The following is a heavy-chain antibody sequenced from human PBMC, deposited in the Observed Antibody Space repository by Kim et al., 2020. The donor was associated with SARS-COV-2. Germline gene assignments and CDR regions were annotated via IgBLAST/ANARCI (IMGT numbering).Heavy chain of an antibody. J-gene: IGHJ5*02. Sequence: NPSLKSRSPISVDTSKNQFSLKLSSVTAADTAVYYCARDSGSYYSGWFDPWGQGTLVTVSS. V-gene: IGHV4-39*07. CDR3: ARDSGSYYSGWFDP. D-gene: IGHD1-26*01.